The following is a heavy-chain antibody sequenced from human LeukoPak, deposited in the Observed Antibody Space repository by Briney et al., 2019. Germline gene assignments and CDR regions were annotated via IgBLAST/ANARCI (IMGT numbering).Heavy chain of an antibody. CDR1: GFPFSDYY. Sequence: GGSLRLSCAASGFPFSDYYMSWIRRAPGKGLEWVAFMSSAGRTIYYADSVKGRFTISRDNAKKSLYLQMDSLRAEDTAVYYCARDDGSYYYDSSGQYHALADYWGQGTLVTVSS. CDR2: MSSAGRTI. V-gene: IGHV3-11*01. CDR3: ARDDGSYYYDSSGQYHALADY. D-gene: IGHD3-22*01. J-gene: IGHJ4*02.